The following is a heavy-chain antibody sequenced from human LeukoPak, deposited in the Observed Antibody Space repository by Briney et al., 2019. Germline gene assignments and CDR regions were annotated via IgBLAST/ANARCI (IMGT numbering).Heavy chain of an antibody. Sequence: PGGSLRLSCAASGFAFSNYWMRWVRQPPGKGLVWVSGISGSGGSTYYADSVKGRFTISRDNSKNTLYLQMNSLRAEDTAVYYCAKDRSLPRDGYKYYFDYWGQGTLVTVSS. CDR2: ISGSGGST. V-gene: IGHV3-23*01. D-gene: IGHD5-24*01. CDR3: AKDRSLPRDGYKYYFDY. J-gene: IGHJ4*02. CDR1: GFAFSNYW.